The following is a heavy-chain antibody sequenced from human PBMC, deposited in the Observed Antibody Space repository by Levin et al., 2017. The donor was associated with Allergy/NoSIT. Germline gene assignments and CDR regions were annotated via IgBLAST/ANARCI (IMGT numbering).Heavy chain of an antibody. CDR3: ARWMSSNWYGGVDY. J-gene: IGHJ4*02. CDR1: GFTFSNYA. CDR2: ITFSGGST. V-gene: IGHV3-23*01. D-gene: IGHD6-13*01. Sequence: LSLTCAASGFTFSNYAMSWVRQAPGKGLEWVSGITFSGGSTFYADPVKGRFTISRDNSKNTLFLQMNSLTAEDTVIYKCARWMSSNWYGGVDYWGQGTLVTVSS.